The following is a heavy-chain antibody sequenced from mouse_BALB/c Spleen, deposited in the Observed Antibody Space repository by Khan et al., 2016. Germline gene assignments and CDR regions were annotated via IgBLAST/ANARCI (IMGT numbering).Heavy chain of an antibody. J-gene: IGHJ1*01. CDR2: IRNKANGYTT. CDR3: ARALNWGGYFDV. CDR1: GFTFSEYY. V-gene: IGHV7-3*02. Sequence: EVELVESGGGLVQPGGSLKLSCATSGFTFSEYYMSWVRQPPGKALEWLGFIRNKANGYTTEYSASVKGRFTISRDNSQSILYLQMNTLRAEDSATYYGARALNWGGYFDVWGAGTTVTVSS.